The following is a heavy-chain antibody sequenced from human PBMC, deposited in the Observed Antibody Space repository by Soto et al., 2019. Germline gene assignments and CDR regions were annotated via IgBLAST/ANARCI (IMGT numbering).Heavy chain of an antibody. J-gene: IGHJ6*04. D-gene: IGHD3-10*01. V-gene: IGHV4-59*08. CDR3: ARQSPPFLYGSGTWDV. CDR1: GGSISNSY. Sequence: PSETLSLTCTVSGGSISNSYWSWIRQSPEKGLEWIGYIYSTGSTNYNPSLNSRVTISVDTSKNQFSLRLSSLSAADTAVYYCARQSPPFLYGSGTWDVWGKGTTVTVSS. CDR2: IYSTGST.